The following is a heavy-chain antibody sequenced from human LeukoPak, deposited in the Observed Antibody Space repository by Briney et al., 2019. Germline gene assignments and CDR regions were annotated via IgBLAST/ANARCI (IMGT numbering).Heavy chain of an antibody. V-gene: IGHV4-38-2*02. CDR2: FYHTGST. CDR3: AREAYYYDSSGYLHTFDY. J-gene: IGHJ4*02. Sequence: SETLSLTCTVSSYSLSSHYYWGWIRQTPEKGLEWIGSFYHTGSTYYNPSLKSRVTISVDTSKNQFSLKLSSVTAADTAVYYCAREAYYYDSSGYLHTFDYWGQGTLVTVSS. D-gene: IGHD3-22*01. CDR1: SYSLSSHYY.